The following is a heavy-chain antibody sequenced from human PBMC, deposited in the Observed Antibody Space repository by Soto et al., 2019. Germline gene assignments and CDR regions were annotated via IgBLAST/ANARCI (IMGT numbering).Heavy chain of an antibody. CDR1: GFTFSSYA. CDR3: SRDIVVVVAATRDYFDY. V-gene: IGHV3-23*01. CDR2: ISGSGGST. J-gene: IGHJ4*02. Sequence: GSLRLSCAASGFTFSSYAMSWVRQAPGKGLEWVSAISGSGGSTYYADSVKGRFTISRDNSKNTLYLQMNSLRAEDTAVYYCSRDIVVVVAATRDYFDYWGQGTLVTVSS. D-gene: IGHD2-15*01.